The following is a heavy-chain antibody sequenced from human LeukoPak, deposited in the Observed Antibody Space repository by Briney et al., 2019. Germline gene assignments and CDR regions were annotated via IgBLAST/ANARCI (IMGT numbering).Heavy chain of an antibody. V-gene: IGHV3-66*01. D-gene: IGHD6-13*01. CDR3: ARDAYSSSWYIDY. CDR2: IYSGGST. J-gene: IGHJ4*02. Sequence: GGSLRLSCAASGFTVSSNYMSWVRQAPGKGLEWVSAIYSGGSTYYADSVKGRFTISRDNSKNTLYLQMNSLRAEDTAVYYCARDAYSSSWYIDYWGQGTLVTVSS. CDR1: GFTVSSNY.